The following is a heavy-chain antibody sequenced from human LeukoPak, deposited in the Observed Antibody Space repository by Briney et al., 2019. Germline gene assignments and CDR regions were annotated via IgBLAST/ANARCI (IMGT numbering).Heavy chain of an antibody. J-gene: IGHJ4*02. V-gene: IGHV1-2*02. D-gene: IGHD3-22*01. CDR1: GYTFTGYY. CDR2: INPNSGGT. CDR3: ARGSGYYSYYFDY. Sequence: ASVKVSCKASGYTFTGYYMHWVRQAPGQGLEWMGWINPNSGGTNYAQKFQGRVTMTRDTSISTAYMELSRLRSDDTAVYYCARGSGYYSYYFDYWGQGTLVTVSS.